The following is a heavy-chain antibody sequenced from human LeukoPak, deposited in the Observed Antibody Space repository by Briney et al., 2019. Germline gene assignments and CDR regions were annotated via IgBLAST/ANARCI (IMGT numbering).Heavy chain of an antibody. Sequence: SETLSLTCTVSGGSISSNSYYWGWIRQPAGKGLEWIGRIYTSGSTDYNPSPKSRVTISKDTSKNEFSLKLSSVTAADTAVYYCARDSPPAYCSGGSCYFDYWGQGTLVTVSS. CDR2: IYTSGST. D-gene: IGHD2-15*01. V-gene: IGHV4-61*02. J-gene: IGHJ4*02. CDR3: ARDSPPAYCSGGSCYFDY. CDR1: GGSISSNSYY.